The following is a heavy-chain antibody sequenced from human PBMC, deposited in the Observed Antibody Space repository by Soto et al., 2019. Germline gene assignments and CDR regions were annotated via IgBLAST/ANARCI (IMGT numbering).Heavy chain of an antibody. D-gene: IGHD3-22*01. Sequence: SQTLSLTCAISGDSVSSNSATWNWIRQSPSRGLEWLGRTSSRSRWNNDYAVSMKGRITINPDTSKNQFSLQLNSVTPDDTAVYYCARVGYYSDISGFSMDVWGQGTTVTVSS. CDR3: ARVGYYSDISGFSMDV. J-gene: IGHJ6*02. CDR1: GDSVSSNSAT. V-gene: IGHV6-1*01. CDR2: TSSRSRWNN.